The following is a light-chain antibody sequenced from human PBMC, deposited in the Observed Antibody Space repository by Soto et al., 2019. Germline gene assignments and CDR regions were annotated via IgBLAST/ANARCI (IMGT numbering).Light chain of an antibody. CDR1: QSVRSTF. V-gene: IGKV3-20*01. J-gene: IGKJ2*01. CDR2: GAS. Sequence: VLPQSPDTLSLSPGDRATLSCRASQSVRSTFLAWYQQQPGQAPRLLIYGASNRAAGIPERFSGSASGTEFTLTISKLEPDDSAVYYCQQYHDSPMNTFGQGTQLQIK. CDR3: QQYHDSPMNT.